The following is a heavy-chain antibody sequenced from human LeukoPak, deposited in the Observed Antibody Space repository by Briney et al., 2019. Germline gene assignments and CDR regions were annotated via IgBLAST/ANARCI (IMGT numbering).Heavy chain of an antibody. V-gene: IGHV4-59*01. CDR2: IYYSGSA. J-gene: IGHJ4*02. CDR3: ARDGGADSLDY. Sequence: SETLSLTCTVSGGSITPYFWNWFRQPPGKGLEWIGYIYYSGSANYHPSLKSRVTISVDTSKNQFSLKLRSVTAADTAVYYCARDGGADSLDYWGQGTLVTVSS. CDR1: GGSITPYF. D-gene: IGHD2-21*02.